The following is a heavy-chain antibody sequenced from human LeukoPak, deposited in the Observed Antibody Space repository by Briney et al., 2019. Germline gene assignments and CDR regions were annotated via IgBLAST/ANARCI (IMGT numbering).Heavy chain of an antibody. CDR3: AEDWATELGPGLVPYYFDY. V-gene: IGHV4-59*12. D-gene: IGHD3-10*01. J-gene: IGHJ4*02. Sequence: SETLSLTCTVSGGSITGYYWSWIRQPPGKGLEWIGYIYYSGNTYYNPSLKSRVTMSVDTSKNQFSLNLTSVTAADTAVYYCAEDWATELGPGLVPYYFDYWGQGALVTVSS. CDR1: GGSITGYY. CDR2: IYYSGNT.